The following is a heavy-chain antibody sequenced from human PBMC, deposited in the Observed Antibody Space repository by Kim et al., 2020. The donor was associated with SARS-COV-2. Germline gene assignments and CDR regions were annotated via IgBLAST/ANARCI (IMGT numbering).Heavy chain of an antibody. CDR2: IYYSGST. CDR3: ASRAGLLWFGELSVGVDI. Sequence: SETLSLTCTVSGGSISSSSYYWGWIRQPPGKGLEWIGSIYYSGSTYYNPSLKSRVTISVDTSKNQFSLKLSSVTAADTAVYYCASRAGLLWFGELSVGVDIWGQGTMVTVSS. CDR1: GGSISSSSYY. V-gene: IGHV4-39*01. J-gene: IGHJ3*02. D-gene: IGHD3-10*01.